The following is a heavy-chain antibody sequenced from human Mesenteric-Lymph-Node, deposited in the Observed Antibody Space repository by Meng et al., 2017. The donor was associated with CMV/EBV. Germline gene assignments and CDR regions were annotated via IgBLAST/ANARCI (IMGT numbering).Heavy chain of an antibody. CDR2: LYSGGST. D-gene: IGHD5-24*01. Sequence: SCAASGFSVSSKYMSWVRQAPGKGLEWVSVLYSGGSTYYADSVKGRFTISRDNSKNTLYLQMNSLRAEDTAVYYCARGWLQSPNYFDFWGQGTLVTVSS. CDR1: GFSVSSKY. CDR3: ARGWLQSPNYFDF. J-gene: IGHJ4*02. V-gene: IGHV3-66*01.